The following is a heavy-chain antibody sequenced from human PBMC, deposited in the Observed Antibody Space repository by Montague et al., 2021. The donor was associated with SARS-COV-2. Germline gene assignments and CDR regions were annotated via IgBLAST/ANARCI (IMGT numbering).Heavy chain of an antibody. CDR3: AKDQGDCSSSRCFRGWTYYYYGMDV. CDR2: ISYDGSNK. D-gene: IGHD2-2*01. V-gene: IGHV3-30*18. J-gene: IGHJ6*02. CDR1: GFTFSSYG. Sequence: LRLSCAASGFTFSSYGIHWVRQAPGKGLEWVAVISYDGSNKHYADSVKGRFTISRDNSKNTLYLQMNRLRAEDTAVYYCAKDQGDCSSSRCFRGWTYYYYGMDVWGQGTTVTVSS.